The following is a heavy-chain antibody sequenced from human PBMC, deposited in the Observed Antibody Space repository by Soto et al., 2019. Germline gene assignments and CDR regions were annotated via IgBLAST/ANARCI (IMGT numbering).Heavy chain of an antibody. CDR1: GFAFDSYG. Sequence: QVQLVESGGGMVQPGRSLRLSCAASGFAFDSYGMHWVRQAPGKGLEWVAVISYDGRNKCYADSVKGRFTISRDNSKNTLFLQMDSLRAEDTAVYYCAKDRYTGQYGDFLYWGQGTLVTVSS. V-gene: IGHV3-30*18. CDR3: AKDRYTGQYGDFLY. CDR2: ISYDGRNK. D-gene: IGHD4-17*01. J-gene: IGHJ4*02.